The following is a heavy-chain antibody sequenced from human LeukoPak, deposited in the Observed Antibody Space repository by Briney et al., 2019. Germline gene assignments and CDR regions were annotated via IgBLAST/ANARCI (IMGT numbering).Heavy chain of an antibody. CDR1: GFTFSKLG. V-gene: IGHV3-7*01. CDR2: IKQDGSER. CDR3: VRDTGGIGSYPDF. J-gene: IGHJ4*02. Sequence: GGSLRLSCAAPGFTFSKLGMTWVRQAPGKGLKGVANIKQDGSERYYVDSVRGRFTVSRDNARNSVYLQLNSLRVDDTAVYFCVRDTGGIGSYPDFWGQGTLVTVSS. D-gene: IGHD1-26*01.